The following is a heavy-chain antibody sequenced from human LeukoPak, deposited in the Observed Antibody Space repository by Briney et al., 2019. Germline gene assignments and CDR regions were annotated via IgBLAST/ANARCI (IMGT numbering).Heavy chain of an antibody. V-gene: IGHV1-69*05. CDR2: IIPIFGTA. D-gene: IGHD3-3*01. CDR1: GGTFSSYA. Sequence: GASVKVSCKASGGTFSSYAISWVRQAPGQGLEWMGGIIPIFGTANYAQKLQGRVTMTTDTSTSTAYMELRSLRSDDTAVYYCARRYISTIFGVVIYYFDCWGQGTLVTVSS. J-gene: IGHJ4*02. CDR3: ARRYISTIFGVVIYYFDC.